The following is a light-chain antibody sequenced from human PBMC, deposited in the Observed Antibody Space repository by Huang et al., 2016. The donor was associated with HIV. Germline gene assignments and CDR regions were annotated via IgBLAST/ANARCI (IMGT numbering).Light chain of an antibody. Sequence: DIQMTQSPSTLSAFVGDRLTTTCRASQNISSWLAWYQQKPGKAPRLLIYEISSLESGVPSRFSGSGSGTEFTLTISSLQPDDIGTYYCQYGETFGQGSMVEVK. V-gene: IGKV1-5*03. CDR2: EIS. J-gene: IGKJ1*01. CDR3: QYGET. CDR1: QNISSW.